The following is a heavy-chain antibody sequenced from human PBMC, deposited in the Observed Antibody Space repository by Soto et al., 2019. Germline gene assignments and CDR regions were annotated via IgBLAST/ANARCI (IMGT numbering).Heavy chain of an antibody. CDR3: AKDRAILTGYYGRFCMDV. J-gene: IGHJ6*02. CDR2: ISYDGSNK. CDR1: GFTFSSYG. Sequence: GGSLRLSCAASGFTFSSYGMHWVRQAPGKGLEWVAVISYDGSNKYYADSVKGRFTISRDNSKNTLYLQMNSLRAEDTAVYYCAKDRAILTGYYGRFCMDVWGQGTTVTVSS. D-gene: IGHD3-9*01. V-gene: IGHV3-30*18.